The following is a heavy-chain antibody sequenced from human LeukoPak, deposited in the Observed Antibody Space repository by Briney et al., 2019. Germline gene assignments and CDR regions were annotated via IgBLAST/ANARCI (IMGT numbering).Heavy chain of an antibody. Sequence: PSETLSLSCTVSGGSISSSSYYWGRIRPPPGKGREWIMTTYYSGATYDNPSLDSRTTTCVDATKNHYSLQMSSVTAATTGVYCCARVVVEATMDYWGQGTLVTVSS. D-gene: IGHD1-26*01. V-gene: IGHV4-39*02. CDR1: GGSISSSSYY. CDR3: ARVVVEATMDY. J-gene: IGHJ4*02. CDR2: TYYSGAT.